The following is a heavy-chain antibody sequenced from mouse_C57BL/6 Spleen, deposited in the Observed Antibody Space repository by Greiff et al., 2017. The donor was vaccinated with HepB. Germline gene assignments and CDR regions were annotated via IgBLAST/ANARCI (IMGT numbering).Heavy chain of an antibody. CDR1: GYAFSSSW. D-gene: IGHD2-2*01. CDR2: IYPGDGDT. V-gene: IGHV1-82*01. CDR3: ARGGYDGYYFDY. J-gene: IGHJ2*01. Sequence: QVQLQQSGPELVKPGASVKISCKASGYAFSSSWMNWVKQRPGKGLEWIGRIYPGDGDTNYNGKFKGKATLTADKSSSTAYMQLSSLTSEDSAVYFCARGGYDGYYFDYWGQGTTLTVSS.